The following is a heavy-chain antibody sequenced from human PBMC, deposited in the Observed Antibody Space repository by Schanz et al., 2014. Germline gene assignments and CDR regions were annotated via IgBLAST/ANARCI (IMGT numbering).Heavy chain of an antibody. CDR3: ARNRGSGGQNWYFDL. V-gene: IGHV3-48*04. CDR1: GITFSSHS. D-gene: IGHD1-26*01. J-gene: IGHJ2*01. Sequence: EVQLLESGGGLVQPGGSLRLSCAASGITFSSHSFNWVRQAPGKGLEWISYITYNGGTIYYADSVKGRFTISRDNTKNSLFLQLNSLRADDTAVYYCARNRGSGGQNWYFDLWGRGTLVTVSP. CDR2: ITYNGGTI.